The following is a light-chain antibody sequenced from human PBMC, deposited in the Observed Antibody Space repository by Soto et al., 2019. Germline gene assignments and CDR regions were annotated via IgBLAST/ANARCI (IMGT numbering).Light chain of an antibody. CDR1: SSDVGGYNY. CDR2: DVS. J-gene: IGLJ1*01. V-gene: IGLV2-14*01. Sequence: QSVLAQPASVSGSPGQSITISCTGTSSDVGGYNYVSWYQQHPGKAPKLMIYDVSNRPSGVSKRISGSKSGNTASLTNSGLQAEDEADYYCSSYTSSSPYVFGTGTKVTVL. CDR3: SSYTSSSPYV.